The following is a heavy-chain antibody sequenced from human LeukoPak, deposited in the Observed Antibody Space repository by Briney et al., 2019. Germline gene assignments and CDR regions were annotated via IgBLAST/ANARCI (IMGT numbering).Heavy chain of an antibody. Sequence: ASVKVSCKASGYTFTSYGISWVRQAPGQGLEWLGWINPNTGNTNYALKFLGGVTMTRDTSISTVFMVIRFDATAVYYCVRGREPDRAYNFYWYFDLWGRGTLVTVSS. D-gene: IGHD5-24*01. CDR1: GYTFTSYG. CDR2: INPNTGNT. V-gene: IGHV1-18*01. J-gene: IGHJ2*01. CDR3: VRGREPDRAYNFYWYFDL.